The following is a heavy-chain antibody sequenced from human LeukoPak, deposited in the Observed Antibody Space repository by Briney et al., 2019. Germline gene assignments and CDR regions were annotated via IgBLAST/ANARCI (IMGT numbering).Heavy chain of an antibody. CDR3: AREAWVSGDSKYRYYGIDV. V-gene: IGHV4-59*01. J-gene: IGHJ6*02. CDR2: IDYSGST. D-gene: IGHD4-17*01. CDR1: GASISSYY. Sequence: SETLSLACTVSGASISSYYWSWIRQPPGKGLEWIGYIDYSGSTNYTPSLKSRVTISVDTSKNQFSLKLSSVTAADTALYYCAREAWVSGDSKYRYYGIDVWGQGTTVTVSS.